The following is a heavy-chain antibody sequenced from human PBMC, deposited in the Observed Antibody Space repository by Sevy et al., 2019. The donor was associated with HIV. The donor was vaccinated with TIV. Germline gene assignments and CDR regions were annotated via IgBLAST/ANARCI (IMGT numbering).Heavy chain of an antibody. CDR1: GFTFGDYT. CDR3: TRDLVYYDFWSGYLRAADKIETDY. Sequence: GGSLRLSCTASGFTFGDYTMTWFRQAPGKGLEWVGFIRSKAYGGTTEYAASVKGRFTISRDDSKSIAYLQMNSLKTEDTAVYYCTRDLVYYDFWSGYLRAADKIETDYWGQGVLVTVSS. CDR2: IRSKAYGGTT. D-gene: IGHD3-3*01. V-gene: IGHV3-49*03. J-gene: IGHJ4*02.